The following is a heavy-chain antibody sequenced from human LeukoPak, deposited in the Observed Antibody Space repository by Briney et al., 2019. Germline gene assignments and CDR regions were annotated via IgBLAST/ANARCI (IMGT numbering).Heavy chain of an antibody. D-gene: IGHD6-13*01. Sequence: PGGSLRLSCAASGFTFSSYAMHWVRQAPGKGLEWVAVISYDGSNKYYADSVKGRFTISRGNSKNTLYLQMNSLRAEDTAVYYCARDSRARIAAAGDFDYWGQGTLVTVSS. J-gene: IGHJ4*02. V-gene: IGHV3-30-3*01. CDR3: ARDSRARIAAAGDFDY. CDR1: GFTFSSYA. CDR2: ISYDGSNK.